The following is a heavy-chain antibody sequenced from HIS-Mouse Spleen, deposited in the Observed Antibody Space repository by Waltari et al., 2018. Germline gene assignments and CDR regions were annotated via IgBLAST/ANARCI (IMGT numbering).Heavy chain of an antibody. Sequence: QLQLQESAPGLVKPSETLAITSTGAGGSISSSSFYWGWIRQPPGQGPEWIGRIYYRGSTCYNPSLKSRVTISVDTSKNQFSLKLSSVTAADTAVYYCAREIPYSSSWYDWYFDLWGRGTLVTVSS. CDR3: AREIPYSSSWYDWYFDL. V-gene: IGHV4-39*07. CDR1: GGSISSSSFY. CDR2: IYYRGST. D-gene: IGHD6-13*01. J-gene: IGHJ2*01.